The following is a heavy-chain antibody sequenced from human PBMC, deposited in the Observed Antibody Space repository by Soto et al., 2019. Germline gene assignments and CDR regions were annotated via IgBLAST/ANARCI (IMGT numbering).Heavy chain of an antibody. J-gene: IGHJ4*02. CDR3: AADATAWQQMVPSDY. CDR1: GFTFTSSA. Sequence: SVKVSCKASGFTFTSSAFQWVRQARGQRLEWIGWIAVGSGYTNYAQRFQDRVTLTRGMSTATTYMELSRLTSEDTAIYYCAADATAWQQMVPSDYWGQGTLVTVSS. CDR2: IAVGSGYT. V-gene: IGHV1-58*01. D-gene: IGHD2-8*01.